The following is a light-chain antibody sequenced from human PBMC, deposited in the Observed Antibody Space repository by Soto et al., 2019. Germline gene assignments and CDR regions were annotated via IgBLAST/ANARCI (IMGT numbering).Light chain of an antibody. V-gene: IGLV2-14*01. CDR3: SAYTSSTGAG. Sequence: QSVLTQPASVSGTPGQSHTISCTGTSIDIAPYNYVSWYKQHPGKAPKLIIYEVSYRPSGISNRFSGSNSGNTASPTISGLQAKDEPDYSCSAYTSSTGAGFGTWTKVTVL. CDR1: SIDIAPYNY. CDR2: EVS. J-gene: IGLJ1*01.